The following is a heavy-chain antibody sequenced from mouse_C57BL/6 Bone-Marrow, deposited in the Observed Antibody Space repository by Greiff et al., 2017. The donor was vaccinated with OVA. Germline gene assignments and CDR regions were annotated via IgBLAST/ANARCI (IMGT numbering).Heavy chain of an antibody. D-gene: IGHD2-1*01. CDR2: IRSKSSNYAT. J-gene: IGHJ3*01. V-gene: IGHV10-3*01. CDR1: GFTFNTYA. CDR3: VREGDGNSSAWFAY. Sequence: EVHLVESGGGLVQPKGSLKLSCAASGFTFNTYAMHWVRQAPGKGLEWVARIRSKSSNYATYYADSVKDRFTISRDDSQSMLYLQMNNLKTEDTAMYYCVREGDGNSSAWFAYWGQGTLVTVSA.